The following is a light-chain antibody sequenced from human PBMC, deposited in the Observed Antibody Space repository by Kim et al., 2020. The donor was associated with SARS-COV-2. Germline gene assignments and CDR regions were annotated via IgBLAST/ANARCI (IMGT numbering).Light chain of an antibody. CDR1: SSDVATYNY. Sequence: GQSVTISCTGTSSDVATYNYVSWYQQHPGKAPKLLISEVSKRPSGVPDRFSGSKSGNTASLTVSGVQAEDEADYYCSSYADNNNYVFGSGTKVTVL. CDR2: EVS. V-gene: IGLV2-8*01. CDR3: SSYADNNNYV. J-gene: IGLJ1*01.